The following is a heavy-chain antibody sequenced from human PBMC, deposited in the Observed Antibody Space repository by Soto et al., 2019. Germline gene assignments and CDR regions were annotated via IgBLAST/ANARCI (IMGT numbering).Heavy chain of an antibody. J-gene: IGHJ6*02. V-gene: IGHV4-34*01. D-gene: IGHD3-3*01. Sequence: PSVTPSLTCSCSGGSFSCSFSCLFRDPPVQLLDLIVEINHSGSTNYNPSLKSRVTISVDTSKNQFSLKLSSVTAADTAVYYCARARRFGFLEWLQKSCMDVWGQGNKVTGSS. CDR3: ARARRFGFLEWLQKSCMDV. CDR2: INHSGST. CDR1: GGSFSCSF.